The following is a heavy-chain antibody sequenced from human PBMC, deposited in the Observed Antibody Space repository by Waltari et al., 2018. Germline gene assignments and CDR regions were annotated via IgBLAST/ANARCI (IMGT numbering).Heavy chain of an antibody. CDR1: DFSLSTSGVG. CDR3: AHTGLEWLFDY. V-gene: IGHV2-5*02. J-gene: IGHJ4*02. D-gene: IGHD3-3*01. Sequence: QITLKESGPTLVKPTQTLTLTCTFSDFSLSTSGVGVGWIRQPPGKALEWLGLIYGDDDTRYSPSLKTRLTITRDTAKNQVVLIMTNMDPVDTGKYYCAHTGLEWLFDYWGQGILVTVSA. CDR2: IYGDDDT.